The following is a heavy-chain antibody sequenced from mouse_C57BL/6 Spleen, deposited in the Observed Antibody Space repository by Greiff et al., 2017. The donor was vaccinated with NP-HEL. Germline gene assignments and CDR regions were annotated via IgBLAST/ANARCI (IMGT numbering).Heavy chain of an antibody. D-gene: IGHD2-5*01. J-gene: IGHJ2*01. CDR2: IDPADSYT. CDR3: AGGNSYYSNSYYFDY. CDR1: GYTFTSYW. V-gene: IGHV1-50*01. Sequence: QVQLQQPGAELVKPGASVKLSCKASGYTFTSYWMQWVKQRPGQGLEWIGEIDPADSYTNYNQKFKGKATLTVDTSSSTAYMQLSSLTSEDSAVYYCAGGNSYYSNSYYFDYWGKGTTLTVSS.